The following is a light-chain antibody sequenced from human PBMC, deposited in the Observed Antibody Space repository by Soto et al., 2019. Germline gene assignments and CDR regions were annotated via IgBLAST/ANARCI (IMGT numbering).Light chain of an antibody. J-gene: IGLJ2*01. CDR3: QVWDSSSDHLV. CDR2: DDT. V-gene: IGLV3-21*02. Sequence: SYVVTQPSSVSVAPGQTARITCGGNSIGRKSVHWYQQKPGQAPVLVVYDDTYRPSGIPERFSGSNSGDTAALTVGGVEAGDEADYYCQVWDSSSDHLVFGGGTKLTVL. CDR1: SIGRKS.